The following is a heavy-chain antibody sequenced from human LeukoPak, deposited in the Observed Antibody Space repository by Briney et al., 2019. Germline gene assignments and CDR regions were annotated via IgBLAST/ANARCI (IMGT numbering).Heavy chain of an antibody. J-gene: IGHJ4*02. D-gene: IGHD1-14*01. CDR3: VKDRGSAGITPLDS. CDR1: GFTFEDFA. CDR2: ISWNGAYK. V-gene: IGHV3-9*01. Sequence: PGGSLRLSCAASGFTFEDFAMHWVRQVPEKGLEWVSGISWNGAYKDYADSVKGRFTISRDNAKNSVFLQMNSLTPDDTAFYFCVKDRGSAGITPLDSWGQGTMVAVFS.